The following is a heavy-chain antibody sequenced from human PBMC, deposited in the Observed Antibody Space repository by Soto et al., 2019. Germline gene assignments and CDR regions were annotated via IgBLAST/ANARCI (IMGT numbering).Heavy chain of an antibody. CDR3: AGGTGWVHDY. J-gene: IGHJ4*02. Sequence: EVQLVESGGGLVQPGGSLRLSCAGPGFTFSNYWMNWVRQTPGKGLEWVANIKQDGSAKNYVESVKGRFTISRDNAKNLVYLQTNSLRAEDTAVYYCAGGTGWVHDYWGQGTLVTASS. D-gene: IGHD1-1*01. CDR2: IKQDGSAK. CDR1: GFTFSNYW. V-gene: IGHV3-7*04.